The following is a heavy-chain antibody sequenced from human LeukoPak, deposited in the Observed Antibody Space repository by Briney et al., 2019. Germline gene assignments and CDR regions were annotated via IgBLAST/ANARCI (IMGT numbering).Heavy chain of an antibody. V-gene: IGHV4-59*08. CDR3: ASTVTTAYFDY. D-gene: IGHD4-11*01. Sequence: SETLSLTCTVSGGSISRSYWSWIRQPPGKGLEWIGYIYHSGSTNYNPSLKSRVTISADTSKNQFSLKLSSVTAADTAVYYCASTVTTAYFDYWGQGTLVTVSS. CDR1: GGSISRSY. CDR2: IYHSGST. J-gene: IGHJ4*02.